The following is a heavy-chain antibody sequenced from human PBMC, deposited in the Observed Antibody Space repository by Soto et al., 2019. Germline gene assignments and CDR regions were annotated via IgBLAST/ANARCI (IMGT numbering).Heavy chain of an antibody. CDR3: AKDRQVDGLWPFDH. Sequence: EMRLLESGGHLVQPGGSLILSCAASGFTFSTYAMSWVRQAPGKGLEWVAGIFGSGRGISYGDSVKGRFTISRDNSKSILDRQMHSLRVDDTAVYYCAKDRQVDGLWPFDHGGQGTLVTVSS. V-gene: IGHV3-23*01. J-gene: IGHJ4*02. D-gene: IGHD2-8*01. CDR2: IFGSGRGI. CDR1: GFTFSTYA.